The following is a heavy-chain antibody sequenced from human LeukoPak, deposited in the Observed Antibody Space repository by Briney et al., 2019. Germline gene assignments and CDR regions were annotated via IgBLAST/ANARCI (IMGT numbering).Heavy chain of an antibody. Sequence: ASVKVSCKASGYTFTSYGISWVRQAPGQGLEWMGWISAYNGNTNYAQKLQGRVTMTTDTSTSTAYMKLRSLRSDDTAVYYCARDRTMVRGVIHRTYYYYGMDVWGQGTTVTVSS. V-gene: IGHV1-18*01. D-gene: IGHD3-10*01. CDR1: GYTFTSYG. J-gene: IGHJ6*02. CDR2: ISAYNGNT. CDR3: ARDRTMVRGVIHRTYYYYGMDV.